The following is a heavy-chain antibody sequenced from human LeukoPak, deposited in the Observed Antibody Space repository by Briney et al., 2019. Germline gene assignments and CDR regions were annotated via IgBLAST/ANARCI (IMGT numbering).Heavy chain of an antibody. D-gene: IGHD2-2*01. CDR2: IYWNDDK. CDR3: AHRVHCSSTSCYERRYAFDI. J-gene: IGHJ3*02. Sequence: ESGPTLVKPTQTLTLTCTFSGFSLSTSGVGVGWIRQPPGKALEWLALIYWNDDKRYSPSLKSRLTITKDTSKNQVVLTMTNMDPVDTATYYCAHRVHCSSTSCYERRYAFDIWGQGTMVTVSS. CDR1: GFSLSTSGVG. V-gene: IGHV2-5*01.